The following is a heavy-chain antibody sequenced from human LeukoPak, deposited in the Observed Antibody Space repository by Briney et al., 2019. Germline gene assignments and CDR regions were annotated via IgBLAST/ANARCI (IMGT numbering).Heavy chain of an antibody. CDR1: GYTFTSYY. V-gene: IGHV1-18*04. D-gene: IGHD2/OR15-2a*01. CDR3: ARGDTFLPTHYFDP. CDR2: VSSYNAKT. J-gene: IGHJ5*02. Sequence: ASVKVSCKASGYTFTSYYVHWVRQAPGQRLELMGWVSSYNAKTNYAQNLQYRVTMTTDTSTSTVYMELRSLRSDDTALYYCARGDTFLPTHYFDPWGQGTLVTVSS.